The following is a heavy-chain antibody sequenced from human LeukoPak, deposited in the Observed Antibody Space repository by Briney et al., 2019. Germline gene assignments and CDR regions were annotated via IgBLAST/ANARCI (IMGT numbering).Heavy chain of an antibody. D-gene: IGHD3-3*01. J-gene: IGHJ4*02. Sequence: GGSLRLSCAASGFTFNTYAMSWVRQAPGKGLEWVSAISGSGGSTYYADSVKGRFTISRDNSKNTLYLQMNSLRAEDTAVYYCAKDGGRDITIFGVVIPSGGGGYSDYWGQGTLVTVSS. V-gene: IGHV3-23*01. CDR2: ISGSGGST. CDR3: AKDGGRDITIFGVVIPSGGGGYSDY. CDR1: GFTFNTYA.